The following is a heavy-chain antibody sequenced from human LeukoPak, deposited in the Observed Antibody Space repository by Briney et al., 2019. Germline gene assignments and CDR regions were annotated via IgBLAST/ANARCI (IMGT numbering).Heavy chain of an antibody. CDR1: GLTFSSRW. D-gene: IGHD3-10*01. J-gene: IGHJ4*02. CDR2: IQPDGREQ. V-gene: IGHV3-7*03. Sequence: GGSLRLSCAASGLTFSSRWMSWVRQAPGKGLEWLGNIQPDGREQYPVDSVKGRFTISRDNAKNSLYLQMNSLRAEDTALYYCARDRGSGSYYIFDYWGQGTLVTVSS. CDR3: ARDRGSGSYYIFDY.